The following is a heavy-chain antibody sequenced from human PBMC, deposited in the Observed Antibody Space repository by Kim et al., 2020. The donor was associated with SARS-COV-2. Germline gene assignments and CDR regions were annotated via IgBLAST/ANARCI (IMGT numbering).Heavy chain of an antibody. D-gene: IGHD3-22*01. V-gene: IGHV3-21*01. CDR2: ISSSSSYI. CDR3: ARDLTYYYDNYAFDI. J-gene: IGHJ3*02. Sequence: GGSLRLSCAASGFTFSSYSMNWVRQAPGKGLEWVSSISSSSSYIYYADSVKGRFTISRDNAKNSLYLQMNSLRAEDTAVYYCARDLTYYYDNYAFDIWGQGTMVTVSS. CDR1: GFTFSSYS.